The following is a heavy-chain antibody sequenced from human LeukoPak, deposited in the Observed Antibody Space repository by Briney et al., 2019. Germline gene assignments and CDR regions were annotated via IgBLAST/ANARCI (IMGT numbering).Heavy chain of an antibody. J-gene: IGHJ4*02. D-gene: IGHD2-2*01. Sequence: GGSLRLSCAASGFTFDDYAMHWVRQAPGKGLEWVSGISWNSGSIDYADSVKGRFTISRDNAKNSLYLQMNSPRAEDTALYYCAKERACSSTSCYAFDYWGQGTLVTVSS. CDR2: ISWNSGSI. CDR1: GFTFDDYA. V-gene: IGHV3-9*01. CDR3: AKERACSSTSCYAFDY.